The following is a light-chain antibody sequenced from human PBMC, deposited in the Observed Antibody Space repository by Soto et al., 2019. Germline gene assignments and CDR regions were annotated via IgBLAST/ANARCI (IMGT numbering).Light chain of an antibody. CDR2: DDN. Sequence: QSVLTQPPSVSAAPGQKVTISCSGSSSNIGNNYVSWYQHLPGTAPKFLIYDDNKRPSGIPDRFSGSRSGTSATLGITGLQTGDEADYYCGTWDSSLNVWLFGGGTKVTVL. J-gene: IGLJ3*02. CDR3: GTWDSSLNVWL. V-gene: IGLV1-51*01. CDR1: SSNIGNNY.